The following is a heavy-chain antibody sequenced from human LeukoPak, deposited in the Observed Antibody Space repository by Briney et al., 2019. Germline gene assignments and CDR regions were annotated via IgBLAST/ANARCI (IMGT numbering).Heavy chain of an antibody. CDR1: GFTVSSNY. CDR3: ARARYSGYDSPYYFDY. J-gene: IGHJ4*02. CDR2: IYSGGST. D-gene: IGHD5-12*01. Sequence: GGSLRLSCAASGFTVSSNYMSWVRQAPGKGLEWGSVIYSGGSTYYADSVKGRFTTSRDNSKNTLYLQMNGLRAEDTAVYYCARARYSGYDSPYYFDYWGQGTLVTVSS. V-gene: IGHV3-53*01.